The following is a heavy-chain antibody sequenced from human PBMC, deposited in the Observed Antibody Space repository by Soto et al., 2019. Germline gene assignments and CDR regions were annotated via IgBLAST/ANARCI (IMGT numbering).Heavy chain of an antibody. CDR2: IIPVFGTV. CDR1: GGTFGNSA. J-gene: IGHJ4*02. V-gene: IGHV1-69*01. D-gene: IGHD3-16*01. Sequence: QVKLVQSGAEVKKPGSSVKVSCKASGGTFGNSAISWVRQDPGQGLEWMGGIIPVFGTVNYAQKFEGRVTITADESTSPVFMERSRLTSEDTAVYYSAKVMAAAGYDSWGPGTLVTVSS. CDR3: AKVMAAAGYDS.